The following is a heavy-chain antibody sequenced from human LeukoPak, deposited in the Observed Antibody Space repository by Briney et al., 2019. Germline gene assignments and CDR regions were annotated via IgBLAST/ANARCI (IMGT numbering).Heavy chain of an antibody. J-gene: IGHJ4*02. CDR1: GYTFTGYY. D-gene: IGHD3-10*01. CDR3: ASVNGSGSYYNGAFDY. CDR2: INPNSGGT. Sequence: ASVKVSCKASGYTFTGYYMHWVRQAPGQGLEWMGRINPNSGGTNYAQKFQGRVTMTRDTSISTAYMELSRLRSDDTAVYYCASVNGSGSYYNGAFDYWGQGTLVTVSS. V-gene: IGHV1-2*06.